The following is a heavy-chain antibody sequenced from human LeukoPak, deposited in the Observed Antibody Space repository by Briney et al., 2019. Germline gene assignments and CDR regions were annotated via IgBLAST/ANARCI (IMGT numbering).Heavy chain of an antibody. J-gene: IGHJ4*02. CDR2: ISYDGSNK. CDR3: ASTSAMVYFDY. CDR1: GFTFSSYA. V-gene: IGHV3-30-3*01. D-gene: IGHD5-18*01. Sequence: PGGSLRLSCAASGFTFSSYAMHWVRQAPGKGLEWVVVISYDGSNKYYADSVKGRFTISRDNSKNTLYLQMNSLRAEDTAVYYCASTSAMVYFDYWGQGTLVTVSS.